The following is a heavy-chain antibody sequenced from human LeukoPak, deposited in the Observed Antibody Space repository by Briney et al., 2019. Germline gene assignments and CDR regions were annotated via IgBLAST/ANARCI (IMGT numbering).Heavy chain of an antibody. CDR3: ARGSDLSVWSGYFYYYYYMDV. CDR2: IYYSGST. Sequence: PSETLSPTCTVSGGSISSYYWSWIRQPPGKGLEWIGYIYYSGSTNYNPSLKSRVTISVDTSKNQFSLKLSSVTAADTAVYYCARGSDLSVWSGYFYYYYYMDVWGKGTTVTVSS. V-gene: IGHV4-59*01. D-gene: IGHD3-3*01. J-gene: IGHJ6*03. CDR1: GGSISSYY.